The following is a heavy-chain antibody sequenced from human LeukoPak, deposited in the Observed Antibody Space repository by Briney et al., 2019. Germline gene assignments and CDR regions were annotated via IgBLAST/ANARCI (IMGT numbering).Heavy chain of an antibody. CDR2: MNPNSGNT. D-gene: IGHD2-2*01. Sequence: GASVKVSCKASGYTFTSYDINWVRQATGQGLEWMGWMNPNSGNTGYAQKFQGRVTITRNTSISTAYMELSSLRSEDTAVYYCARGRTFTYYYYYYMDVWGKGTTVTVSS. CDR1: GYTFTSYD. J-gene: IGHJ6*03. CDR3: ARGRTFTYYYYYYMDV. V-gene: IGHV1-8*03.